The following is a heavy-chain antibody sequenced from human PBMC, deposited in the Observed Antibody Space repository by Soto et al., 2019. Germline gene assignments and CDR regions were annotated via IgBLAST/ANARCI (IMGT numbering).Heavy chain of an antibody. CDR1: GFTFSSYG. J-gene: IGHJ6*02. D-gene: IGHD2-2*01. CDR2: ISYDGSNK. Sequence: GGSLRLSCAASGFTFSSYGMHWVRQAPGKGLEWVAVISYDGSNKYYADSVKGRFTISRDNSKNTLYLQMNSLRAEDTAVYYCAKNFIVVPAAHTYYYYYYGMDVWGQGTTVTVSS. V-gene: IGHV3-30*18. CDR3: AKNFIVVPAAHTYYYYYYGMDV.